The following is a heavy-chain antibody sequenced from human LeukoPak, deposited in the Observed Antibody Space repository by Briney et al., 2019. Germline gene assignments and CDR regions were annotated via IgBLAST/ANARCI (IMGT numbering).Heavy chain of an antibody. CDR1: GFTFSSYG. V-gene: IGHV3-30*18. D-gene: IGHD4-17*01. CDR3: AKDPYGDTTGSFDY. Sequence: GRSLRLSCAASGFTFSSYGMHWVRQAPGKGLEWVAVISYDGSNKYYADSVKGRFTISRDNSKNTLYLQMNRLRADDTAVYYCAKDPYGDTTGSFDYWGQGTLVTVSS. CDR2: ISYDGSNK. J-gene: IGHJ4*02.